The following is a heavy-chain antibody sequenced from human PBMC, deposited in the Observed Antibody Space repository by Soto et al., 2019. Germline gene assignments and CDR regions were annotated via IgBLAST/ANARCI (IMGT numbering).Heavy chain of an antibody. CDR2: IIPIFGTA. D-gene: IGHD2-15*01. Sequence: QVQLVQSGAEVKKPGSSVKVSCKASGGTFSSYAISWVRQAPGQGLEWMGGIIPIFGTANYAQKFQGRVTITADESTSTAYMELSSLRSEYTAVYYCARAQWWYTKYYYYGMDVWGQGTTVTVSS. CDR3: ARAQWWYTKYYYYGMDV. CDR1: GGTFSSYA. J-gene: IGHJ6*02. V-gene: IGHV1-69*01.